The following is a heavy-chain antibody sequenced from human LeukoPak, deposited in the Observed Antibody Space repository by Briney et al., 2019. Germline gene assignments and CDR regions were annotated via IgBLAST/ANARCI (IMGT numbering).Heavy chain of an antibody. J-gene: IGHJ4*02. CDR3: ARDLLGGSFHYFDY. Sequence: PSETLSLTCAVSGGSISSGGYSWSWIRQPPGKGLEWIGYIYHSGSTYYNPSLKSRVTISVDRSKNQFSLKLSSVTAADTAVYYCARDLLGGSFHYFDYWGQGTLVTVSS. D-gene: IGHD2-15*01. CDR1: GGSISSGGYS. V-gene: IGHV4-30-2*01. CDR2: IYHSGST.